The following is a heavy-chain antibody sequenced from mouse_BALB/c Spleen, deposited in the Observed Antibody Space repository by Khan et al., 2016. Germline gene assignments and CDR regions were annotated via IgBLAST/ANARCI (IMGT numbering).Heavy chain of an antibody. Sequence: QIQLVQSGPELKKPGETVKISCKASGYTFTNYGMNWVKQAPGKGLKWMGWINTNTGEPTYAEEFKGRFAFSLETSASTAYLQINNLKNEDTATYFCARWVITTNFDFWAQGTTLTVSS. J-gene: IGHJ2*01. CDR2: INTNTGEP. CDR3: ARWVITTNFDF. V-gene: IGHV9-3*02. D-gene: IGHD1-1*01. CDR1: GYTFTNYG.